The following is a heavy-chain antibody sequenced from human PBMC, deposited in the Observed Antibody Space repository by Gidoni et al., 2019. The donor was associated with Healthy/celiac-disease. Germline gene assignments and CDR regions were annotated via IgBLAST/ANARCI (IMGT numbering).Heavy chain of an antibody. CDR3: ARDLVVVINGMDV. Sequence: ESGGGVVQPGRFLRLHCAASGFTLSSYAMHWVRQATGKGLEWVAVISYDGSNKYYADSVKGRFTISRDNSKNTLYLQMNSLRAEDTAVYYCARDLVVVINGMDVWGQGTTVTVSS. J-gene: IGHJ6*02. V-gene: IGHV3-30-3*01. CDR1: GFTLSSYA. D-gene: IGHD3-22*01. CDR2: ISYDGSNK.